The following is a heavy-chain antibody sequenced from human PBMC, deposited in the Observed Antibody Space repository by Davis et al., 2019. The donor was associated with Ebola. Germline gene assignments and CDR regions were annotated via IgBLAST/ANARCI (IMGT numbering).Heavy chain of an antibody. CDR1: GGSVSSGSYY. Sequence: MPSETLSLTCTVSGGSVSSGSYYWSWIRQPPEKGLEWIGYIYYSGSTNYNPSLKSRVTISVDTSKNQFSLKLSSVTAADTAVYYCARRGYYYDSSGYYGGAFDIWGQGTMVTVSS. CDR3: ARRGYYYDSSGYYGGAFDI. CDR2: IYYSGST. J-gene: IGHJ3*02. V-gene: IGHV4-61*01. D-gene: IGHD3-22*01.